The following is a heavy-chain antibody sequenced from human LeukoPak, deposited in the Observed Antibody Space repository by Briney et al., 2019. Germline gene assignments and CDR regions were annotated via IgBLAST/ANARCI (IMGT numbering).Heavy chain of an antibody. Sequence: PGGSLRLSCVASGFIFSGHAMNWVRQVPGKGLEWVSSISGSGMHTYYAAPVKGRFTISRDNSKNTADLQMNSLRAEDTAIYYCAKAIFRYYEGLFDFWGQGILVTVSS. D-gene: IGHD3-9*01. CDR2: ISGSGMHT. CDR1: GFIFSGHA. V-gene: IGHV3-23*01. CDR3: AKAIFRYYEGLFDF. J-gene: IGHJ4*02.